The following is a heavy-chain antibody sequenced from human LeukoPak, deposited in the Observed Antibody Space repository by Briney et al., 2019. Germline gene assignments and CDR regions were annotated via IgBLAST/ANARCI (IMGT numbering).Heavy chain of an antibody. D-gene: IGHD6-19*01. CDR2: IYYSGST. Sequence: PSETLSLTCTVSGGSISSYYWSWIRQPPGKGLEWIGYIYYSGSTYYNPSLKSRVTISVDTSKNQFSLKLSSVTAADTAVYYCARQSSGWYDWFDPWGQGTLVTVSS. CDR1: GGSISSYY. CDR3: ARQSSGWYDWFDP. V-gene: IGHV4-59*01. J-gene: IGHJ5*02.